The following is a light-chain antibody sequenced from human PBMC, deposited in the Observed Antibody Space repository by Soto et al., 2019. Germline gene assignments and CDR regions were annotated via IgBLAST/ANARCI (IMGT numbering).Light chain of an antibody. CDR2: AAS. Sequence: AIRMTQSPSSFSASAGDRITITCRASQGISSYLAWYQQKPGKAPKLLIYAASTLQSGVPSRFSGSGSGTDFTLTISCLQYEDCATYYGQQYYSYPLTFGGGTKVDIK. CDR1: QGISSY. CDR3: QQYYSYPLT. J-gene: IGKJ4*01. V-gene: IGKV1-8*01.